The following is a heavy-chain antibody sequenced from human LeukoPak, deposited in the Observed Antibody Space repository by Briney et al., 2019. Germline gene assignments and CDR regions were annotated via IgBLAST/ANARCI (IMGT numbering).Heavy chain of an antibody. CDR2: ISKDGFNH. CDR3: ARGVYTSSWSLDY. V-gene: IGHV3-30-3*01. D-gene: IGHD6-13*01. J-gene: IGHJ4*02. CDR1: GFTFSSYA. Sequence: GGSLRFSCAASGFTFSSYAMHWVRQAPGKGLEWVAVISKDGFNHYYADSVKGRFTISRDNSKNTLSLQMNSLRPEDTALYYCARGVYTSSWSLDYWGQGTLVTVSS.